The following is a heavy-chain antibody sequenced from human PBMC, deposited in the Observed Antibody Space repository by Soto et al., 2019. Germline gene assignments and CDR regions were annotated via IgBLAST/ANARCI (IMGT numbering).Heavy chain of an antibody. CDR3: ARVVTGSVDY. CDR2: IYYSGST. D-gene: IGHD3-16*01. V-gene: IGHV4-39*01. Sequence: QLQLQESGPGLVKPSETLSLTCTVSGGSISSSSYYWGWIRQPPGKGLEWIGSIYYSGSTYYNPSLKGRVTMSVDTSKNQFALKLSSVTAADAAVYYCARVVTGSVDYWGQGTLVTVSS. J-gene: IGHJ4*02. CDR1: GGSISSSSYY.